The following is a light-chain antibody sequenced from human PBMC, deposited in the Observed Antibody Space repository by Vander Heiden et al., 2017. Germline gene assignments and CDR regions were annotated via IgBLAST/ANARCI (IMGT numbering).Light chain of an antibody. Sequence: EIVLTHSPATLSLSPGERATLSCRASQSVSSYLAWYQQKPGQAPKLLIYDASNRATGIPARFSGSGSGTDFTLTISSLEPEDFAVYYCQQRSNWVFTFGPGTKVDIK. V-gene: IGKV3-11*01. J-gene: IGKJ3*01. CDR3: QQRSNWVFT. CDR1: QSVSSY. CDR2: DAS.